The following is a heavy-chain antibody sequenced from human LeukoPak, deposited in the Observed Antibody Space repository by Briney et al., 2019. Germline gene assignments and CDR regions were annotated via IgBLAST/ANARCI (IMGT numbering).Heavy chain of an antibody. Sequence: GGSLRLSCAASGFTFANYAMNWVRQAPGKGLEWVSAISGSGDSTHYADSVKGRFIISRENSKSTLFLQMNSLRAEDTAVYYCAKVYRGYSYVGDFDYWGQGTLVTVSS. CDR3: AKVYRGYSYVGDFDY. V-gene: IGHV3-23*01. D-gene: IGHD5-18*01. J-gene: IGHJ4*02. CDR1: GFTFANYA. CDR2: ISGSGDST.